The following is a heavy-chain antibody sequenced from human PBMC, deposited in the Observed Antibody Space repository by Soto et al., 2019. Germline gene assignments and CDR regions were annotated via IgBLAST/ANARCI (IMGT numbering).Heavy chain of an antibody. V-gene: IGHV3-23*01. Sequence: LESGGGLVQPGGSLRLSCGASGFPFRSYAMTWVRQAPGKGLEWVSAISGSSGTFYADSVKGRFDISRDNSKNTVYLQMNNLRVDDTAIYYCAKEKDYDFVWGSDRYTSDSWGQGTLVTVSS. J-gene: IGHJ4*02. CDR3: AKEKDYDFVWGSDRYTSDS. CDR2: ISGSSGT. D-gene: IGHD3-16*02. CDR1: GFPFRSYA.